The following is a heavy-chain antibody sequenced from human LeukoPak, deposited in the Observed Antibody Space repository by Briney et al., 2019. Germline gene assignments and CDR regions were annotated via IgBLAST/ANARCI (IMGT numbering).Heavy chain of an antibody. CDR1: GYTLTELS. V-gene: IGHV1-24*01. CDR2: FDPEDGET. CDR3: ATGVYYYDSSGYPY. Sequence: GASVTVSCTVSGYTLTELSMHWVRQAPGKGLEWMGGFDPEDGETIYAQKFQGRVTMTEDTSTDTAYMELSSLRSEDTAVYYCATGVYYYDSSGYPYWGQGTLVTVSS. D-gene: IGHD3-22*01. J-gene: IGHJ4*02.